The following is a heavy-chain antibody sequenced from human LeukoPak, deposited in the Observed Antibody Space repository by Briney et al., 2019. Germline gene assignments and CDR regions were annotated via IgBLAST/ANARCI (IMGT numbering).Heavy chain of an antibody. J-gene: IGHJ4*02. CDR3: TRDIIRGQSDFDY. Sequence: GGSLRFSCVASGFTFGNYWMSWVRQAPGKGLEFVGNIEDNGDQKNYVDSVKGRFTISRDNLKNSLYLQMNSLRVEDTAVYYCTRDIIRGQSDFDYWGQGVLVTVSS. D-gene: IGHD5-12*01. CDR1: GFTFGNYW. V-gene: IGHV3-7*01. CDR2: IEDNGDQK.